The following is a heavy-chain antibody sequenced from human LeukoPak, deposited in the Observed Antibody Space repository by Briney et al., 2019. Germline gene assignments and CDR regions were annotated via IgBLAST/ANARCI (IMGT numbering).Heavy chain of an antibody. CDR2: ISSSGSTI. D-gene: IGHD2-8*01. Sequence: GGSLRLSCAASGFTFSDYYMSWIHQAPGKGLQWVSYISSSGSTIYYADSVKGRFTISRDNAKNSLYLQMNSLRAEDTALYFQARAGIRYCTNGVCYTYYGMDVWGQGTTVTVSS. CDR3: ARAGIRYCTNGVCYTYYGMDV. J-gene: IGHJ6*02. CDR1: GFTFSDYY. V-gene: IGHV3-11*01.